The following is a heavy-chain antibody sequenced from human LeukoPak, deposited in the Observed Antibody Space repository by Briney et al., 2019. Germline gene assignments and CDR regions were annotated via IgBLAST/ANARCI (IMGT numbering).Heavy chain of an antibody. D-gene: IGHD2-2*01. J-gene: IGHJ4*02. Sequence: PAGSLRLSCAASGFTFSSYDMNWVRQAPGKGLEWVSYISSTTSAIYYADSVKGRFTISRDNAKNSLYLQMNSLRDEDTAVYYCARDSAVPAAPLDFWGQGTLVTVSS. V-gene: IGHV3-48*02. CDR1: GFTFSSYD. CDR3: ARDSAVPAAPLDF. CDR2: ISSTTSAI.